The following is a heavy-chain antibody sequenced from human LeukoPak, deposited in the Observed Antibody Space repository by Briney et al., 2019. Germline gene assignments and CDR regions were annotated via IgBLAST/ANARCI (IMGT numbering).Heavy chain of an antibody. CDR1: GYTFTGYY. J-gene: IGHJ5*02. CDR3: ARSSIVVTSNWFDP. D-gene: IGHD3-22*01. CDR2: INPNSGGT. V-gene: IGHV1-2*02. Sequence: ASVKLSFTASGYTFTGYYMHWVRQAPGQGHEWMGWINPNSGGTNYVQKFQGRGTMTRDTSISTAYMELSRLRSDDTAVYYCARSSIVVTSNWFDPWGEGALVTVSS.